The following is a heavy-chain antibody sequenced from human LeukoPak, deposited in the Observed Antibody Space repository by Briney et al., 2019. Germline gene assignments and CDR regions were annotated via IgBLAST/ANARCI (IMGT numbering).Heavy chain of an antibody. D-gene: IGHD2-2*01. CDR2: VKQGGSER. V-gene: IGHV3-7*03. CDR3: AKVEDIVVVPAMDV. J-gene: IGHJ6*04. Sequence: GGSLRLSCAASGFIFNNYWISWVRQAPGKGLEWVANVKQGGSERYYVDSVKGRFTISRDSAKNSLYLQMNSLRAEDTAVYYCAKVEDIVVVPAMDVWGKGTTVTVSS. CDR1: GFIFNNYW.